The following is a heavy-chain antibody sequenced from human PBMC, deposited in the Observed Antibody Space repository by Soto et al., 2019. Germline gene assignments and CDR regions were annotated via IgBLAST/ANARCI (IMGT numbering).Heavy chain of an antibody. J-gene: IGHJ4*02. CDR1: GGTFSSYA. V-gene: IGHV1-69*12. D-gene: IGHD3-22*01. CDR2: IIPIFGTA. CDR3: ASHYDSSGYYYRGLDY. Sequence: QVQLVQSGAEVKKPGSSVKVSCKASGGTFSSYAISWVRQAPGQGLEWMGGIIPIFGTADYAQKFQGRVTITGDESTSTGNMELSSLRSEDTGVYYCASHYDSSGYYYRGLDYWGQGTLVTVSS.